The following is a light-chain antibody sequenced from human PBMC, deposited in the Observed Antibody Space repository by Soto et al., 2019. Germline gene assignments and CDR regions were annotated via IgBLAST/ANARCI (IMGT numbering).Light chain of an antibody. Sequence: QSALTQPASGSGSPGQSITISCTGTSSDVGGYNYVSWYQQHPGKAPKLMIYDVSNRPSGGSNRFSGSKSGNTASLTISGLQAEDEADYYCSSYTTSGSLVFGGGTKVTVL. J-gene: IGLJ2*01. CDR3: SSYTTSGSLV. V-gene: IGLV2-14*01. CDR2: DVS. CDR1: SSDVGGYNY.